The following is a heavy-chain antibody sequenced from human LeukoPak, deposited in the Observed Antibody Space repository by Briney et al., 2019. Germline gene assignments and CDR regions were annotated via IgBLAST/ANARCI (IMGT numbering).Heavy chain of an antibody. CDR2: IYTSGST. D-gene: IGHD3-22*01. CDR3: ARAYYDSSGYFCYFDY. J-gene: IGHJ4*02. V-gene: IGHV4-4*09. CDR1: GGSISSYY. Sequence: SETLSLTCTVSGGSISSYYWSWIRQPPGKGLEWIGYIYTSGSTNYNPSLKSRVTISVDTSKNQFSLKLSSVTAADTAVYYYARAYYDSSGYFCYFDYWGQGTLVTVSS.